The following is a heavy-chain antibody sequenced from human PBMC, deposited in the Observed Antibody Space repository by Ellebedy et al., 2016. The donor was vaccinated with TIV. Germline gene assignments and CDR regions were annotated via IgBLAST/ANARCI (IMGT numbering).Heavy chain of an antibody. D-gene: IGHD2-2*01. CDR2: INHSGST. J-gene: IGHJ6*03. CDR1: GGSFSGYY. V-gene: IGHV4-34*01. CDR3: ARGQRVVVPAAIGRYYYYMDV. Sequence: SETLSLXCAVYGGSFSGYYWSWIRQPPGKGLEWIGEINHSGSTNYNPSLKSRVTTSVDTSKNQFSLKLSSVTAADTAVYYCARGQRVVVPAAIGRYYYYMDVWGKGTTVTVSS.